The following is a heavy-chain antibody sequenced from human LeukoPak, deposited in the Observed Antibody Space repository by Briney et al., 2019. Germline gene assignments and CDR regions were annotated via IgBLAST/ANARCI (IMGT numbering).Heavy chain of an antibody. D-gene: IGHD3-10*01. Sequence: PGGPLRLSCAGSGFNFSSFVMTWVRQAPGKGLEWVSSISASGRGTYYADSVKGRFTISRDNSKNTLYLQMNSLRPEDTAVYYCARDWSMVRYPSWFDPWGQGTLVTVSS. CDR1: GFNFSSFV. J-gene: IGHJ5*02. CDR3: ARDWSMVRYPSWFDP. CDR2: ISASGRGT. V-gene: IGHV3-23*01.